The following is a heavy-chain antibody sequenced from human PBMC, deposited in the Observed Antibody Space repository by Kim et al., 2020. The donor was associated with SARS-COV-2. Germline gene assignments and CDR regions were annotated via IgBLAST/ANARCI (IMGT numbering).Heavy chain of an antibody. V-gene: IGHV6-1*01. D-gene: IGHD2-21*01. CDR3: ARTTAAQYGGNSFDY. Sequence: SQTLSLTCAISWDSVSSNSAAWNWIRQSPSRGLEWLGRTYYRSKWYNDYAVSVKSRITINPDTSKNQFSLQLNSVTPEDTAVYYCARTTAAQYGGNSFDYWGQGTLVTVSS. J-gene: IGHJ4*02. CDR2: TYYRSKWYN. CDR1: WDSVSSNSAA.